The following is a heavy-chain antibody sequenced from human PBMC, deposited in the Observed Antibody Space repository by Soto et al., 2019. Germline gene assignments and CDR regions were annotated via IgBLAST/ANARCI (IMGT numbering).Heavy chain of an antibody. V-gene: IGHV1-8*02. CDR3: ARGRDIVLVPPGISFDY. CDR1: GYSFTSYE. D-gene: IGHD2-2*01. J-gene: IGHJ4*02. Sequence: VQLVQSGAEVKQPGASVKVSCKASGYSFTSYEINWVRQAPGQGLEWMGWMNPNSGKTGYGQKFQGRVTMTRDISQHTIYMQLRTLGSEDAAVYYCARGRDIVLVPPGISFDYWGQGTLVTVSS. CDR2: MNPNSGKT.